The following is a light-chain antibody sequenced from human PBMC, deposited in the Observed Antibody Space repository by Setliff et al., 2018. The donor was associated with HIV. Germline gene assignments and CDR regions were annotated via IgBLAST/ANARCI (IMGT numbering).Light chain of an antibody. CDR3: FSFTSSSTDV. Sequence: QSVLAQPPSVSGSPGQSVTISCTGTISDVGTYDRVSWYQQPPGTAPKLMIYEVSNRPSGAPDRFSGSKSGNTASLIISGLQAEDEADYYCFSFTSSSTDVFGPGTKVTVL. CDR2: EVS. CDR1: ISDVGTYDR. V-gene: IGLV2-18*02. J-gene: IGLJ1*01.